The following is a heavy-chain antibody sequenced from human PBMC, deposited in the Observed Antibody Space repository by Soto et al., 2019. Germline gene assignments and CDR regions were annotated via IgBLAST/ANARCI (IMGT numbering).Heavy chain of an antibody. CDR3: ARGYCSSTSCQYYFDY. Sequence: ASVKVSCKASGYTFTSYAIHWVRQAPGQRPEWMGWVNAGNGDTKYSHNFQGRVTITRDTSASTAYMELSSLRSEDTAVYHCARGYCSSTSCQYYFDYWGHGTLVTVSS. CDR2: VNAGNGDT. D-gene: IGHD2-2*01. V-gene: IGHV1-3*01. J-gene: IGHJ4*01. CDR1: GYTFTSYA.